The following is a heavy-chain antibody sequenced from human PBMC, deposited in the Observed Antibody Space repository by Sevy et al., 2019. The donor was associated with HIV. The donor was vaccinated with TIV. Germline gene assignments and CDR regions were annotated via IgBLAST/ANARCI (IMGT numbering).Heavy chain of an antibody. D-gene: IGHD2-2*01. CDR2: ISAYNGNT. V-gene: IGHV1-18*01. CDR1: GYTFTSYG. CDR3: ARMDLGYCSSTSCYSTQYYYYYYGMDV. J-gene: IGHJ6*02. Sequence: ASVKVSCKASGYTFTSYGISWVRQAPGQGLEWMGWISAYNGNTNYAQKLQGRVTMTTDTSTSTAYRELRSLRSDDTAVYYCARMDLGYCSSTSCYSTQYYYYYYGMDVWGQGTTVTVSS.